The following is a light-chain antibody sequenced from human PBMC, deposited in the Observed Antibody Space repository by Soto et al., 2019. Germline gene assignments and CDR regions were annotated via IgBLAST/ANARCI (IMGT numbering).Light chain of an antibody. CDR2: EVN. Sequence: QSVLTQPASVSGSPGQSITISCTGTSSDVGAYTSVSWYQHHPGKAPKVIIYEVNKRPSGISNRFSGSKSVNTASLTISGLQPDDEAHYHCSSYTSDNRDYVFGTGTKVTVL. J-gene: IGLJ1*01. CDR3: SSYTSDNRDYV. CDR1: SSDVGAYTS. V-gene: IGLV2-14*01.